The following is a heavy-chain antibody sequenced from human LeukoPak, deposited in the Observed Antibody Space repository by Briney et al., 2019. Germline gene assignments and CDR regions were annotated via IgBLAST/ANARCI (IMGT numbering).Heavy chain of an antibody. CDR1: GFTFDDYG. D-gene: IGHD2-2*01. CDR3: ARAGRHCSSTSCYGYYYYYYMDV. V-gene: IGHV3-20*04. J-gene: IGHJ6*03. Sequence: GGSLRLSCAASGFTFDDYGMSWVRQAPGKGLEWVSGINWNGGSTGYADSVKGRFTISRDNAKNSLYLQMNSLRAEDTALYYCARAGRHCSSTSCYGYYYYYYMDVWGKGTTVTVSS. CDR2: INWNGGST.